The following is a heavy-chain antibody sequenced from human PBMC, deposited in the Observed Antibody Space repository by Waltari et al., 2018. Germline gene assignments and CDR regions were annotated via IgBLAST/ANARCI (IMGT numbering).Heavy chain of an antibody. J-gene: IGHJ4*02. CDR3: ARGVPKPIDDFWSGDRQGYYFDY. V-gene: IGHV4-61*01. CDR1: GGSVSSGSYY. Sequence: QVQLQESGPGLVKPSETLSLTCTVSGGSVSSGSYYWSWIRQPPGKGLVWLGYIYYSGSTNYNPALKSRVTISVDTSKNQFSLKLSSVTAADTAVYYCARGVPKPIDDFWSGDRQGYYFDYWGQGTLVTVSS. CDR2: IYYSGST. D-gene: IGHD3-3*01.